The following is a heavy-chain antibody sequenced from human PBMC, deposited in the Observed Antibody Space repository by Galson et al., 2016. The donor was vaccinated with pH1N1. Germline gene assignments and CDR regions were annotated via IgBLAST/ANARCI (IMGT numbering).Heavy chain of an antibody. D-gene: IGHD3-16*01. J-gene: IGHJ2*01. CDR1: GDSININNGF. V-gene: IGHV4-39*01. CDR3: ARPEYVDVDLNDWYFDL. Sequence: SETLSLTCTVSGDSININNGFWGWIRQPPGKGLEWIGSLYYSETAYYTPSLKSRVTISVDPSKNQFSLKLRSVTAADTAVYYCARPEYVDVDLNDWYFDLWGRGTLVTVSS. CDR2: LYYSETA.